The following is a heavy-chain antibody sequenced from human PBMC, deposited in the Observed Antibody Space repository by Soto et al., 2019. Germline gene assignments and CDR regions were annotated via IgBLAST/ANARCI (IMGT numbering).Heavy chain of an antibody. CDR3: ARLTTQGRGVTTYYFDY. V-gene: IGHV4-39*07. CDR1: GGSITRSNNY. CDR2: IYYSGST. D-gene: IGHD3-10*01. Sequence: PSETLSLTCTGSGGSITRSNNYWGWIRQPPGKGLEWIGSIYYSGSTYYNPSLKSRVTISVDTSKNQFSLKLSSVTAADTAVYYCARLTTQGRGVTTYYFDYWGQGTLVTVSS. J-gene: IGHJ4*02.